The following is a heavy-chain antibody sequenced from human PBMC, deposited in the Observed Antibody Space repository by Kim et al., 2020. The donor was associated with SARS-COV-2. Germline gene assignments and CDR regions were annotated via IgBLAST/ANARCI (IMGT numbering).Heavy chain of an antibody. CDR3: ARVALQSAPYWFDP. D-gene: IGHD4-4*01. J-gene: IGHJ5*02. CDR2: INHSGST. Sequence: SETLSLTCAVYGGSFSGYYWSWIRQPPGKGLEWIGEINHSGSTNYNPSLKSRVTISVDTSKNQFSLKLSSVTAADTAVYYCARVALQSAPYWFDPWGQGTLVTVSS. CDR1: GGSFSGYY. V-gene: IGHV4-34*01.